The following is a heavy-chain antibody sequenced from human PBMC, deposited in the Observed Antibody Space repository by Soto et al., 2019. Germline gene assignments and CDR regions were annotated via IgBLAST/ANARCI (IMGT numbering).Heavy chain of an antibody. Sequence: GASVKVSCKASGYTFTSYGISWVRQAPGQGLEWMGWINPNSGGTNYAQKFQGRVTMTRDTSISTAYMELSRLRSDDTAVYYCARERLDRGYSYGGRQYYYYGMDAWGQGTTVTVSS. D-gene: IGHD5-18*01. J-gene: IGHJ6*02. CDR3: ARERLDRGYSYGGRQYYYYGMDA. CDR2: INPNSGGT. V-gene: IGHV1-2*02. CDR1: GYTFTSYG.